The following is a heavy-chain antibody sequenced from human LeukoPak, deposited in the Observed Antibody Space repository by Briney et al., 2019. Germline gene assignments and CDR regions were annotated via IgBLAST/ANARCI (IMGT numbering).Heavy chain of an antibody. CDR3: ARDLAYSRLDY. Sequence: PGGSLRLSCAVSGLTFSSSWMDWVRQAPGKGLEWVASINPDGNKKYSADSVKGRFTISRDNAENSLYLQTNSLRVEDTAFYYCARDLAYSRLDYWGQGMLVTVSS. V-gene: IGHV3-7*01. J-gene: IGHJ4*02. CDR1: GLTFSSSW. CDR2: INPDGNKK. D-gene: IGHD5-18*01.